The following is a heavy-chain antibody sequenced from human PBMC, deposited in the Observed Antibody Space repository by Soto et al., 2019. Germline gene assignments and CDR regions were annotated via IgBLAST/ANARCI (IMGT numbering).Heavy chain of an antibody. V-gene: IGHV4-59*08. CDR2: VSYSGST. J-gene: IGHJ4*02. Sequence: SETLSLTCSLSGGAIGGYYWSWIRQPPGKALEWIGYVSYSGSTDYHPSLKSRVSISINTSNNQFSLKMISVTAADTAVYYCARQDIKYYFDGGLYAQTPFFDNWGQGTLVTVSS. D-gene: IGHD3-22*01. CDR3: ARQDIKYYFDGGLYAQTPFFDN. CDR1: GGAIGGYY.